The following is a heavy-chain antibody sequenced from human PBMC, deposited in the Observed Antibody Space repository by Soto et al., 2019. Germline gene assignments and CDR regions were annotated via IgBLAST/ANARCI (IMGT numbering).Heavy chain of an antibody. J-gene: IGHJ4*02. Sequence: QVQLQQWGAGLLKPSETLSLTCAVYGGSFSGYYWSWIRQPPGKGLEWIGEINHSGSTNYNPSLKSRVTISVDTSKNQFSLKLSSVTAADTAVYYCVRAGGLAARPWYDYWGQGTLVTVSS. D-gene: IGHD6-6*01. CDR3: VRAGGLAARPWYDY. V-gene: IGHV4-34*01. CDR2: INHSGST. CDR1: GGSFSGYY.